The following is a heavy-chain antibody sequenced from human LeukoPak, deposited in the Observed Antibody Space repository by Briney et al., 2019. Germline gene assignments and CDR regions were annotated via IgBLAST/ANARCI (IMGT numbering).Heavy chain of an antibody. V-gene: IGHV3-23*01. D-gene: IGHD2-2*01. J-gene: IGHJ5*02. CDR2: ISGSGVTT. Sequence: GGSLRLSCAASGFTFSNYGMSWVRQAPGKGLEWVSAISGSGVTTYYADSVKGRFTISRDNSKNTLYLQMNSLRAEDTAVYYCAKDRGKIVVVPAAMPHTWGQGTLVTVSS. CDR3: AKDRGKIVVVPAAMPHT. CDR1: GFTFSNYG.